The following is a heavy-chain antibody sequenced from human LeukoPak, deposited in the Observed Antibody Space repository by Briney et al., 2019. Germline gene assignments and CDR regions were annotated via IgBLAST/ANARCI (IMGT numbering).Heavy chain of an antibody. CDR2: MNPNSGHT. D-gene: IGHD6-19*01. CDR1: GYTFTSYD. CDR3: ARNVAGTGDFDH. V-gene: IGHV1-8*03. J-gene: IGHJ4*02. Sequence: ASVKVSCKASGYTFTSYDINWVRQATGQGLEWIGWMNPNSGHTGSAQKFQGRVTITRDTSISTVYMELSSLRSEDTAVYYCARNVAGTGDFDHWGQGTLVTVSS.